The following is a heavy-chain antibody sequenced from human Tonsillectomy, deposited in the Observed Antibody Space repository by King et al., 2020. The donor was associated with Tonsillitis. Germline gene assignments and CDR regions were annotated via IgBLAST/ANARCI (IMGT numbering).Heavy chain of an antibody. V-gene: IGHV3-15*01. J-gene: IGHJ4*02. CDR1: GLIFSEAW. CDR2: IKSKTDGGTT. CDR3: GPGPGYLDFPPFDF. Sequence: VQLVESGGDLAKPGGSLRLSCAASGLIFSEAWMSWVRQAPGKGPEWVGRIKSKTDGGTTDYAAPLKGRFTISRDDSTNTLYLQMNSLKNEDTAVYYCGPGPGYLDFPPFDFWGQGTLVTVPS. D-gene: IGHD3/OR15-3a*01.